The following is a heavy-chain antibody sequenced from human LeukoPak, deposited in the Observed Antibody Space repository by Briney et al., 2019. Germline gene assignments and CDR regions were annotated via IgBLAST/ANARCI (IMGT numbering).Heavy chain of an antibody. V-gene: IGHV4-34*01. J-gene: IGHJ1*01. Sequence: SETLSLTCAVYGGSFSGYYWSWIRQPPGKGLEWIGEIDHSGSTNYNPSLKSRVTISVDTSKNQFSLKLSSVTAADTAVYYCARPGGIAARPRYFQHWGQGTLVTVSS. D-gene: IGHD6-6*01. CDR1: GGSFSGYY. CDR2: IDHSGST. CDR3: ARPGGIAARPRYFQH.